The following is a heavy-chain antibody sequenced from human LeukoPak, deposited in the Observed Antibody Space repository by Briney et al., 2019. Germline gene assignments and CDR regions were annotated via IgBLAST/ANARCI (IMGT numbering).Heavy chain of an antibody. D-gene: IGHD6-6*01. CDR3: ARLRSSHYYYYYMDV. CDR2: IYPGDSDT. V-gene: IGHV5-51*01. J-gene: IGHJ6*03. Sequence: GESLKISCKDSGYSFTSYWIGWVRQMPGKGLEWMGIIYPGDSDTRYSPSFQGQVTISADKSISTAYLQWSSLKASDTAMYYCARLRSSHYYYYYMDVWGKGTTVTVSS. CDR1: GYSFTSYW.